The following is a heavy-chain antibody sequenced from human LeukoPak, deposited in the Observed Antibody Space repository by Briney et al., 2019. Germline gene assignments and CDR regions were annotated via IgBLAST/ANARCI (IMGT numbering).Heavy chain of an antibody. V-gene: IGHV3-49*03. Sequence: GGSLRLSCTASGFTFGDYGMSWLRQAPGKGLECVGFIRSKAYGGTTEYAASVKGRFTISRDDSKSIAYVQMNSLKTEDTAVYYCTRDPIRFINYFDYWGQGTLVTVSS. J-gene: IGHJ4*02. D-gene: IGHD3-3*01. CDR2: IRSKAYGGTT. CDR1: GFTFGDYG. CDR3: TRDPIRFINYFDY.